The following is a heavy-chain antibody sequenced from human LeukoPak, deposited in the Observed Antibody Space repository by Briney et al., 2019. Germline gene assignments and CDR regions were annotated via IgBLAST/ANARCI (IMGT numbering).Heavy chain of an antibody. V-gene: IGHV3-66*01. Sequence: SGGSLGLSCAASGFTVSSNYMSWVRQAPGKGLEWVSVIYSGGSTYYADSVKGRFTISRDNSKNTLYLQMNSLRAEDTAVYYCARDDYYDSSGYSWWGQGTLVTVSS. J-gene: IGHJ4*02. D-gene: IGHD3-22*01. CDR3: ARDDYYDSSGYSW. CDR2: IYSGGST. CDR1: GFTVSSNY.